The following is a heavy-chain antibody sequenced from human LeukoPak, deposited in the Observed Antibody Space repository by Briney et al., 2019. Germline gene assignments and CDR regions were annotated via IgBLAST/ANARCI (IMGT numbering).Heavy chain of an antibody. D-gene: IGHD6-13*01. V-gene: IGHV3-23*01. Sequence: GGSLRLSCAASGFTFSSYAMSWVRQAPGKGLEWVSAISGSGGSTYYADSVKGRFTISRDNSKNTLYLQMNSLRAEDTAVYYCAKDGSSSWYVGPPFDYWGQGTLVTVSS. J-gene: IGHJ4*02. CDR2: ISGSGGST. CDR3: AKDGSSSWYVGPPFDY. CDR1: GFTFSSYA.